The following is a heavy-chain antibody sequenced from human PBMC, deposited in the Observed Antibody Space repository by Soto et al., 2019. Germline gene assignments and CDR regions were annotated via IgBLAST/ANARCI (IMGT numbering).Heavy chain of an antibody. V-gene: IGHV3-23*01. D-gene: IGHD6-19*01. J-gene: IGHJ4*02. CDR3: AKWSKREYSSGPYGY. CDR2: ISGSGGST. CDR1: GFTFSSYA. Sequence: GGSLRLSCAASGFTFSSYAMSWARQAPGKGLEWVSAISGSGGSTYYADSVKGRFTISRDNSKNTLYLQMNSLRAEDTAVYYCAKWSKREYSSGPYGYWGQGTLVTVSS.